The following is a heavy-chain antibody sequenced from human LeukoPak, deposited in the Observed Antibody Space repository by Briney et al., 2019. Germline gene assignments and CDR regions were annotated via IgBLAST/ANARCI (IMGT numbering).Heavy chain of an antibody. CDR3: AREDYCSGGSCYSGYFQH. J-gene: IGHJ1*01. D-gene: IGHD2-15*01. CDR1: GGSISSFY. Sequence: TSETLSLTCTVSGGSISSFYWSWIRQPPGKGLEWIGYMYYSGSTNYNPSLKSRVTISVDTSKNQLSLKLSSVTAADTAVYYCAREDYCSGGSCYSGYFQHWGQGTLVTVSS. V-gene: IGHV4-59*01. CDR2: MYYSGST.